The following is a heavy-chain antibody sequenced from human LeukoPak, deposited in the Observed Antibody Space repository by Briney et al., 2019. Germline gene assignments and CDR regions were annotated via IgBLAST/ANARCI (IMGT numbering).Heavy chain of an antibody. V-gene: IGHV4-59*01. CDR1: GGSFSGYY. J-gene: IGHJ4*02. D-gene: IGHD1-1*01. CDR3: ARGKWHPTHPKRRYYFDY. Sequence: SETLSLTCAVYGGSFSGYYWSWIRQPPGKGLEWIGYIYYSGSTNYNPSLKSRVTISVDTSKNQFSLKLSSVTAADTAVYYCARGKWHPTHPKRRYYFDYWGQGTLVTVSS. CDR2: IYYSGST.